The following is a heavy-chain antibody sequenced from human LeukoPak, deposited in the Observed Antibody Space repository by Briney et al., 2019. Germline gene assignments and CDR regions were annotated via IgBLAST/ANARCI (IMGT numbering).Heavy chain of an antibody. V-gene: IGHV1-2*02. Sequence: ALVKVSCKASGGTFSSYAISWVRQAPGQGVEWMGSFSPNSHVTNYAQNFQGRVTMTRDTFIRTAYMELSRLTSDDTAVYYCARGRSFGELGVYWGQGTLLTVSS. CDR1: GGTFSSYA. D-gene: IGHD3-10*01. CDR2: FSPNSHVT. CDR3: ARGRSFGELGVY. J-gene: IGHJ4*02.